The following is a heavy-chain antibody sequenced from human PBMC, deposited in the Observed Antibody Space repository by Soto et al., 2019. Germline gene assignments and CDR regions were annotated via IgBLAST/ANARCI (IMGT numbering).Heavy chain of an antibody. V-gene: IGHV3-48*02. Sequence: GGSLRLSCAASGFTFSSYSMNWVRQAPGKGLEWVSYISSSSTIYYADSVKGRFTISRDNAKNSLYLQMNSLRDEDTAVYYCARPPDTVTINDYYYYGMDVWGQGTKVTVSS. CDR3: ARPPDTVTINDYYYYGMDV. J-gene: IGHJ6*02. CDR1: GFTFSSYS. CDR2: ISSSSTI. D-gene: IGHD4-4*01.